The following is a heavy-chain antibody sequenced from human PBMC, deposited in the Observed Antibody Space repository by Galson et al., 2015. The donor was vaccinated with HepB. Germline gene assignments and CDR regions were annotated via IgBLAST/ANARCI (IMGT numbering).Heavy chain of an antibody. D-gene: IGHD6-19*01. CDR2: IYHSGST. CDR1: GYSISSGYY. Sequence: ETLSLTCAVSGYSISSGYYWGWIRQPPGKGLEWIGSIYHSGSTYYNPSLKSRVTISVDTSKNQFSLKLSSVTAADTAVYYCARGDGYSSGWFDYWGQGTLVTVSS. V-gene: IGHV4-38-2*01. CDR3: ARGDGYSSGWFDY. J-gene: IGHJ4*02.